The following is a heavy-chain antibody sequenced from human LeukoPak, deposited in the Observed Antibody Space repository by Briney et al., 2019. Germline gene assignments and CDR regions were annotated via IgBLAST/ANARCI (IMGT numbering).Heavy chain of an antibody. CDR2: INSDGSTT. J-gene: IGHJ4*02. D-gene: IGHD1-26*01. V-gene: IGHV3-74*01. CDR3: ARRTYSGTYYYFDY. Sequence: GGSLRLSRAASGFSISTYWMHWVRQAPGKGLVWVSRINSDGSTTSYADSVKGRFTISRDNAKNTLYLQMNSLRAEDTAVYYCARRTYSGTYYYFDYWGQGTLVTVSS. CDR1: GFSISTYW.